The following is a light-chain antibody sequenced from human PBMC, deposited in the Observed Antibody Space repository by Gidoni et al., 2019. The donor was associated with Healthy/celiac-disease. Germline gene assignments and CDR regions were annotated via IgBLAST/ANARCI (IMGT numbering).Light chain of an antibody. CDR2: EVS. V-gene: IGLV2-18*02. CDR1: SSDVVSYNR. J-gene: IGLJ1*01. CDR3: SSYTSSSTYV. Sequence: QSALTQPPSVSGSPGQSLTISCTVTSSDVVSYNRVSRYQQPPGTAPKLMIYEVSNRTSGVPDRISGLQAEDEADYYCSSYTSSSTYVFGTGTKVTVL.